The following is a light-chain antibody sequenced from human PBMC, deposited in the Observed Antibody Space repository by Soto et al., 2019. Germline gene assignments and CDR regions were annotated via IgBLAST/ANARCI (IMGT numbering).Light chain of an antibody. J-gene: IGKJ1*01. CDR3: QHYAFDSQT. CDR2: DVS. V-gene: IGKV1-5*01. CDR1: QNINYW. Sequence: DIQMTQSPATVSASVGERVTITCRSSQNINYWLAWYQQRPGSAPKLLIYDVSTLQSGVPSRFSGSHSGTDFTLTIRPLQPDDFSTYYCQHYAFDSQTFGQGPKVEVK.